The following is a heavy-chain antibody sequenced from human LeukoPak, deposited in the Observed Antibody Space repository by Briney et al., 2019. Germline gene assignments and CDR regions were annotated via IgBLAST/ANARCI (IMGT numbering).Heavy chain of an antibody. V-gene: IGHV4-39*07. J-gene: IGHJ3*02. CDR3: ASPGGYYLDAFDI. Sequence: SETLSLTCTVSGGSISSSSYFWGWIRQPPEKGLEWIGSIYYSGSSYYNPSLKSRVTISVDTSKNQFSLKLSSVTAADTAVYYCASPGGYYLDAFDIWGQGTMVTVSS. CDR2: IYYSGSS. CDR1: GGSISSSSYF. D-gene: IGHD3-22*01.